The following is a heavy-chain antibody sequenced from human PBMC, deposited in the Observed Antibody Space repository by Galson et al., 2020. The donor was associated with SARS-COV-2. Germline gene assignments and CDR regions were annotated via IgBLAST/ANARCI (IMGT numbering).Heavy chain of an antibody. J-gene: IGHJ4*02. Sequence: ALHGESLKFSCAASGFTFSSYWMHWVRQAPGKGLVWVSRIYSEVSSTSYADSVKGRVTISGDNAKNTLYLQMNSLRAEDTAVYYCARGDMGNDYFDYWGQGKLVIVAS. CDR1: GFTFSSYW. D-gene: IGHD7-27*01. CDR2: IYSEVSST. CDR3: ARGDMGNDYFDY. V-gene: IGHV3-74*01.